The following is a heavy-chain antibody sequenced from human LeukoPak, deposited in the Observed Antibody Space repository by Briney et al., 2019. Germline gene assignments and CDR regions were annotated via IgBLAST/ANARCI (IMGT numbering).Heavy chain of an antibody. V-gene: IGHV3-53*01. J-gene: IGHJ4*02. CDR1: GFTVSSNY. Sequence: PGGSLRLSCAASGFTVSSNYMSWVRQAPGKGLEWVSVIYSGGSTYYADSVKGRFTISRDNSKNTLYLQMNSLRAEDTAVYYCARVGDLSGWLFDYWGQGTLVTVSS. D-gene: IGHD6-19*01. CDR3: ARVGDLSGWLFDY. CDR2: IYSGGST.